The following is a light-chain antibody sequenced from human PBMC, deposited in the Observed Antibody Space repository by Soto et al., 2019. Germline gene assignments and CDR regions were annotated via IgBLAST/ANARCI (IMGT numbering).Light chain of an antibody. CDR2: KAS. CDR3: QQYNSYSGT. Sequence: DIQMTQSPSTLSASVGDRVTITCRASQSISSWLAWYQQKPGKAPKLLIYKASSLESEVPSRFSGSGSGTEFTLTISSLQPDDLATYYCQQYNSYSGTFGQGTKVDIK. CDR1: QSISSW. J-gene: IGKJ1*01. V-gene: IGKV1-5*03.